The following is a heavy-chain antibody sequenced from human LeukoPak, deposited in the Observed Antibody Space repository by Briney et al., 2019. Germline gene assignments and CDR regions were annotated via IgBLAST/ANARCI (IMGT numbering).Heavy chain of an antibody. J-gene: IGHJ6*02. Sequence: GGSLRLSCAASGFTFSSYWMSWVRQAPGKGLEWVANIKQDGSEKYYVDSVKGRFTISRDNAKNSLYLQMNSLRAEDTAVYYCAREASTGIYYYYGMDVWGQGTTVTVSS. CDR3: AREASTGIYYYYGMDV. V-gene: IGHV3-7*01. CDR2: IKQDGSEK. CDR1: GFTFSSYW. D-gene: IGHD3-10*01.